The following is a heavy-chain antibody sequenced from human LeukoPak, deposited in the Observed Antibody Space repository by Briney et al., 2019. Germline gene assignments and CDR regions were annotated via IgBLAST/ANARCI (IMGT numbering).Heavy chain of an antibody. CDR1: GYTFTSYD. D-gene: IGHD5-12*01. Sequence: ASVKVSCKASGYTFTSYDINWVRQATGQGLEWMGWINPNSGGTNYAQKFQGRVTMTRDTSTSTAYMELSRLRSDDTAVYYCARAVDIVATADYWGQGTLVTVSS. V-gene: IGHV1-2*02. CDR3: ARAVDIVATADY. CDR2: INPNSGGT. J-gene: IGHJ4*02.